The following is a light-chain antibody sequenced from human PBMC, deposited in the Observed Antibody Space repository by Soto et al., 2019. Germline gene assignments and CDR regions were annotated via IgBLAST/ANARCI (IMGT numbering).Light chain of an antibody. J-gene: IGKJ1*01. CDR1: QSISSY. CDR2: AAC. Sequence: DIQMTQSPSSLSASVGDRVTITCRASQSISSYLNWYQQKPGKAPKLLIYAACSLQSGVPSRFSGIGSGTDFTLTISSLHPEDFATYYGQQSYSTPWTFGQGNKVESK. CDR3: QQSYSTPWT. V-gene: IGKV1-39*01.